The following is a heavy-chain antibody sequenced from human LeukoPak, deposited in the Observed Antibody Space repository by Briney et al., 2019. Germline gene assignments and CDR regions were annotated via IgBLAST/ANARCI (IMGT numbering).Heavy chain of an antibody. CDR1: GFTFDDYG. J-gene: IGHJ3*02. D-gene: IGHD2-2*01. V-gene: IGHV3-20*04. CDR2: INWNGGST. Sequence: PGGSLRLSCAASGFTFDDYGMSWVRKAPGKGLEWVSGINWNGGSTGYADSVEGRFTISRDNAENSLYLQMNSLRAEDTVLYYCATTVGYCSSTSCYDPFDIWGQGTMVTVSS. CDR3: ATTVGYCSSTSCYDPFDI.